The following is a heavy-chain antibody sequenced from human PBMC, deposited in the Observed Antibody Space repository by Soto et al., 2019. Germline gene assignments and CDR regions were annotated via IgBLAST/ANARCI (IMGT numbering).Heavy chain of an antibody. CDR1: GGSISSGGYS. V-gene: IGHV4-30-2*01. CDR3: ARVPDY. Sequence: QLQLQESGSGLVKPSQTRSLNCAVSGGSISSGGYSWSWIRQPPGKGLEWIGYMYHSGSTYYNPSLKSRVTISIDRSKNQFSLKLSSVTAADTAVYYCARVPDYWGQGILVTVSS. J-gene: IGHJ4*02. CDR2: MYHSGST. D-gene: IGHD2-2*01.